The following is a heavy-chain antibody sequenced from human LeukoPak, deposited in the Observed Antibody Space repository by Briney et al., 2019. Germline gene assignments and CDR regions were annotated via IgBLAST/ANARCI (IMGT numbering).Heavy chain of an antibody. D-gene: IGHD3-10*01. CDR1: GGSISSYY. Sequence: SETLSLTCTVSGGSISSYYWSWIRQPPGKGLEWIGYIYYSGSTNYNPSLKSRVTISVDTSKNQFSLKLSSVTAADTAVYYCARAYGSGSPWGYWGQGTLVTVSS. J-gene: IGHJ4*02. CDR3: ARAYGSGSPWGY. CDR2: IYYSGST. V-gene: IGHV4-59*01.